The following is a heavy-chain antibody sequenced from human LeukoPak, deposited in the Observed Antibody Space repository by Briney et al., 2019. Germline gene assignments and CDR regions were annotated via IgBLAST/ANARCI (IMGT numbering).Heavy chain of an antibody. V-gene: IGHV4-34*01. CDR3: ARDLTNDDY. CDR2: INHSGST. Sequence: SETLSLTCAVYGGSFSGYYWSWIRQPPGKGLEWIGEINHSGSTNYNPSLKSRVTISVDTSKNQFSLKLSSVTAADTAVYYCARDLTNDDYWGQGTLVTVSS. J-gene: IGHJ4*02. CDR1: GGSFSGYY. D-gene: IGHD4-17*01.